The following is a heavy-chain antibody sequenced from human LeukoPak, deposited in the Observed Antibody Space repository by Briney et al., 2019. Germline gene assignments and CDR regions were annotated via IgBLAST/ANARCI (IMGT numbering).Heavy chain of an antibody. CDR1: GGSISSSSYY. J-gene: IGHJ4*02. CDR2: IYYSGST. Sequence: SETLSLTCTVSGGSISSSSYYWGWIRQPPGKGLEWIGSIYYSGSTYCNPSLKSRVTISVDTSKNQFSLKLSSVTAADTAVYYCAFDSSSWDYWGQGTLVTVSS. V-gene: IGHV4-39*07. CDR3: AFDSSSWDY. D-gene: IGHD6-13*01.